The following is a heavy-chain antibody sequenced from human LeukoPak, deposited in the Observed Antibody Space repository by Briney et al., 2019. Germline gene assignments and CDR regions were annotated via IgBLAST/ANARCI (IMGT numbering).Heavy chain of an antibody. V-gene: IGHV4-39*01. J-gene: IGHJ5*02. CDR3: ERLLVTNWFDP. CDR1: GGSISSSSYY. D-gene: IGHD2/OR15-2a*01. Sequence: KPSETLSLTCTVSGGSISSSSYYWGWIRQPPGKGLEWIGSIYYSGSTYYNPSLKSRVTISVDTSKNQFSLKLSSVTAADTAVYYCERLLVTNWFDPWGKGTLVTVSS. CDR2: IYYSGST.